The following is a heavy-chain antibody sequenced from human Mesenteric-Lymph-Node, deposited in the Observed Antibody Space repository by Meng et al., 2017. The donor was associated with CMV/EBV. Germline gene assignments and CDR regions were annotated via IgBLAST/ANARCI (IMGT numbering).Heavy chain of an antibody. V-gene: IGHV4-34*01. J-gene: IGHJ4*02. CDR1: GGSCSGYY. D-gene: IGHD3-9*01. CDR2: IHHSGST. Sequence: QVQCVPSGGGLLQPSERLSVTCAVYGGSCSGYYWNCIRQYPEKSLQWIGEIHHSGSTTNNTSFTSQIIIPVDTSTKQISLNMSSVTAADTAVYYCARGSSYDILTGYFDYWGQGALVTVSS. CDR3: ARGSSYDILTGYFDY.